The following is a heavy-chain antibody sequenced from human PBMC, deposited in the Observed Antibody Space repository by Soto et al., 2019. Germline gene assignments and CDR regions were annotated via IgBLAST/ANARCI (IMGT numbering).Heavy chain of an antibody. CDR2: MSNSGSDR. Sequence: EVQLLESGGGLIQPGGSLRLSCVASGFSFRTYAMGWVRQAPGKGLEWVSVMSNSGSDRYYADSVKGRFTISRDNSENTLYLQMSSLRAEDTAIYYCAKDGARTNGWYYFDHWGQGVLVTVSS. D-gene: IGHD6-19*01. CDR1: GFSFRTYA. V-gene: IGHV3-23*01. J-gene: IGHJ4*02. CDR3: AKDGARTNGWYYFDH.